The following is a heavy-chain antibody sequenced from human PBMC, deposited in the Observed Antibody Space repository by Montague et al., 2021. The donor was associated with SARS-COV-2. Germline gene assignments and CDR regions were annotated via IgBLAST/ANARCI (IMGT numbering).Heavy chain of an antibody. V-gene: IGHV4-34*01. CDR1: GGSSSNYY. CDR2: INHSGYT. D-gene: IGHD3-10*01. Sequence: SETLSLTCAVYGGSSSNYYWSWIRQSPGKGLEWVGEINHSGYTDYNPSLKSPVTISIDTSKNQFSLKMTSVTAADTATYYCASGIYPSGSYYNRYYYGLNIWGPGTTVIVSS. J-gene: IGHJ6*02. CDR3: ASGIYPSGSYYNRYYYGLNI.